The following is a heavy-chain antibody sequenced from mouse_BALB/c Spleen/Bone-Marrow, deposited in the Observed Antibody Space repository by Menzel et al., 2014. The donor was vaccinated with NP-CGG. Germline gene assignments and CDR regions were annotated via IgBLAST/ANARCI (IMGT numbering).Heavy chain of an antibody. Sequence: EVKVVESGGGLVQPGGSLRLSCATSGFTFTDYYMSWVRQPPGKALEWLGFIRNKANGYTTEYSASVKGRFTIPRDNSQSILYLQMNTLRAEDSATYYCARDIGLRLRFAYWGQGTLVTVSA. V-gene: IGHV7-3*02. CDR2: IRNKANGYTT. D-gene: IGHD1-2*01. CDR3: ARDIGLRLRFAY. J-gene: IGHJ3*01. CDR1: GFTFTDYY.